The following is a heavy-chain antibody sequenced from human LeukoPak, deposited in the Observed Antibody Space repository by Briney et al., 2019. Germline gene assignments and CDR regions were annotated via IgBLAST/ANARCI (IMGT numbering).Heavy chain of an antibody. CDR2: IYYSGST. Sequence: SETLSLTCTVSGGSISSYYWSWIRQPPGKGLEWIGYIYYSGSTNYNPSLKSRVTISVDTSKNQFSLKLSSVTAADTAVYYCARAGYYDSSGYRIWGQGTMVTVSS. D-gene: IGHD3-22*01. V-gene: IGHV4-59*01. CDR1: GGSISSYY. J-gene: IGHJ3*02. CDR3: ARAGYYDSSGYRI.